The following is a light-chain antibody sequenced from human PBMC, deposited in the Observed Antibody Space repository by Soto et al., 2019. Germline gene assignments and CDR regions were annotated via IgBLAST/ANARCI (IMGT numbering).Light chain of an antibody. CDR1: QSISSW. J-gene: IGKJ4*01. V-gene: IGKV1-5*01. CDR2: DAS. Sequence: DIQMTQSPSTLSASVGDRVTITCRASQSISSWLAWYQQKPGKAPKLLIYDASSLESGVPSRFSGSGSGTEFTLTISSLQPDDFATYYCQQCNSYSPALTFGGGTKVEIK. CDR3: QQCNSYSPALT.